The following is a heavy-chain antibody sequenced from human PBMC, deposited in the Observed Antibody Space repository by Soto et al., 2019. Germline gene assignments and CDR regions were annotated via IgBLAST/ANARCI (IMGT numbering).Heavy chain of an antibody. Sequence: QVQLQESGPGLVKPSETLSLTCTVSGGSISSYYWNWVRQPPGRGLKWIGYIYDSGSANYNPSLKSRVTISVDTSKNQFSLRLSSVTAADTAVYYCARTLCSGGSCRSFDIWGQGTMVTVSS. V-gene: IGHV4-59*08. D-gene: IGHD2-15*01. CDR1: GGSISSYY. J-gene: IGHJ3*02. CDR2: IYDSGSA. CDR3: ARTLCSGGSCRSFDI.